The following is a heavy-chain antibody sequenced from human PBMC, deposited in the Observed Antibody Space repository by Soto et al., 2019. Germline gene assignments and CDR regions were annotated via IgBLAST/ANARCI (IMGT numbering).Heavy chain of an antibody. V-gene: IGHV1-69*06. J-gene: IGHJ5*02. CDR2: IVPMFGST. CDR3: ARDMTSGRSRTWFDP. CDR1: GGNFSNNA. Sequence: QVQLVQSGPEVKKPGSSVRVSCRASGGNFSNNAVSWVRQAPGRGREWMGAIVPMFGSTNYAQKFRGRVVITADKSTNEVYLEVSGLTSEDTDIYYCARDMTSGRSRTWFDPWGPGTRVTVSS. D-gene: IGHD1-1*01.